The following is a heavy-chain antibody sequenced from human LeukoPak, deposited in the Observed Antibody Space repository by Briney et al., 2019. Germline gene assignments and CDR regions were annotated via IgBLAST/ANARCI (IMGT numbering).Heavy chain of an antibody. D-gene: IGHD3-9*01. Sequence: GASVKVSCKASGFTFNSYGISWVRQAPGQGPEWMGRISVYNGNANYAQKLEGRVTMTTDSSTSTAYKELRSLRSDDTAVYYCARWGVYDILTGNEGDYWGQGTLVTVSS. J-gene: IGHJ4*02. CDR2: ISVYNGNA. V-gene: IGHV1-18*01. CDR1: GFTFNSYG. CDR3: ARWGVYDILTGNEGDY.